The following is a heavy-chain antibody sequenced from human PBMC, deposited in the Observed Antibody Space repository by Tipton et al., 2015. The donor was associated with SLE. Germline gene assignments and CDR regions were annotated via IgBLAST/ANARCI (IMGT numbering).Heavy chain of an antibody. J-gene: IGHJ3*02. CDR3: AKGRARVVTLDAFDI. CDR1: GFTFSSYW. D-gene: IGHD4-23*01. Sequence: GSLRLSCAASGFTFSSYWMHWVRQAPGKGLVWVSRINSDGSSTSYADSVKGRFTISRDNAKNTLYLQMNSLRAEDTAVYYCAKGRARVVTLDAFDIWGQGTMVTVSS. V-gene: IGHV3-74*01. CDR2: INSDGSST.